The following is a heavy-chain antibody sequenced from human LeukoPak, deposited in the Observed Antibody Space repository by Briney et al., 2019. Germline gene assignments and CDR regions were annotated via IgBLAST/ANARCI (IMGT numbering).Heavy chain of an antibody. D-gene: IGHD5-18*01. J-gene: IGHJ6*03. CDR1: GGSISSGSYY. CDR2: IYYSGST. V-gene: IGHV4-39*07. CDR3: ARAGYSYGGAYYYMDV. Sequence: PSETLSLTCTVSGGSISSGSYYWSWIRQPPGKGLEWIGSIYYSGSTNYNPSLKSRVTISVDTSKNQFSLKLSSVTAADTAVYYCARAGYSYGGAYYYMDVWGKGTTVTVSS.